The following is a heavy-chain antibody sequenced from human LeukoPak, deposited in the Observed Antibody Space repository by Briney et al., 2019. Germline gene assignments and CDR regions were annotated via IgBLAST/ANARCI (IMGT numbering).Heavy chain of an antibody. J-gene: IGHJ4*02. CDR2: IYYSGST. V-gene: IGHV4-59*01. D-gene: IGHD5-18*01. Sequence: PSETLSLTCTVSGGSISSYYLSWIRQPPGKGLEWIGYIYYSGSTNYNPSLKSRVTISVDTSKNQFSLKLSSVTAADTAVYYCARRYSCGYVDYWGQGTLVTVSS. CDR1: GGSISSYY. CDR3: ARRYSCGYVDY.